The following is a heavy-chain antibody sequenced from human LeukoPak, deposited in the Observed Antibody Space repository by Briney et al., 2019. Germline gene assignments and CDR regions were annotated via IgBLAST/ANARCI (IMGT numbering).Heavy chain of an antibody. V-gene: IGHV3-23*01. J-gene: IGHJ4*02. D-gene: IGHD5-18*01. CDR1: GFTFRNYG. Sequence: PGGSLRLSCAASGFTFRNYGMSWVRQAPGKGLECVSPITGSGGSTSYTDSVKGRFTISRDNSKNTLYLQMNSLRAEDTAVYYCARGRNTGRQFYFDYWGQGTLVTVAS. CDR2: ITGSGGST. CDR3: ARGRNTGRQFYFDY.